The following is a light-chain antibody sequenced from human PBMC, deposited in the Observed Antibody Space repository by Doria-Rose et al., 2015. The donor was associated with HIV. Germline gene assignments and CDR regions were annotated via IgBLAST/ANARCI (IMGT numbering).Light chain of an antibody. J-gene: IGKJ3*01. V-gene: IGKV4-1*01. CDR2: WAS. Sequence: VLTRPPESLGMSLGERATLNCKSNQSLLYTSKNYLAWYQQKPGQPPKLLIYWASTRQSAVPARFSGSGSGTDFTLTISSLEAEDVAVYYCQQYYDTPSFGPGTTVDIK. CDR1: QSLLYTSKNY. CDR3: QQYYDTPS.